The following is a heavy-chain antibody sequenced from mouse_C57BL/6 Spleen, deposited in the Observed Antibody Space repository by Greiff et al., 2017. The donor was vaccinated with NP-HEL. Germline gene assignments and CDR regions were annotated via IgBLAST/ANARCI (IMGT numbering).Heavy chain of an antibody. V-gene: IGHV1-80*01. CDR2: IYPGDGDT. CDR3: ARERGAAGYSFDY. Sequence: VQVVESGAELVKPGASVKISCKASGYAFSSYWMNWVKQRPGKGLEWIGQIYPGDGDTNYNGKFKGKATLTADKSSSTAYMQLSSLTSEDSAVYFCARERGAAGYSFDYWGQGTTLTVSS. D-gene: IGHD1-2*01. J-gene: IGHJ2*01. CDR1: GYAFSSYW.